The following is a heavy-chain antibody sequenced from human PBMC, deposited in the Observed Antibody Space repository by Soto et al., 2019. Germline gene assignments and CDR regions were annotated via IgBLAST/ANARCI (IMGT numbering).Heavy chain of an antibody. CDR2: ISAYNGNT. D-gene: IGHD3-10*01. CDR1: GYTFTSYG. CDR3: AREEEVTRVRGGYYYYYYGMDV. Sequence: ASVKVSCKASGYTFTSYGISWVRQAPGQGLEWMGWISAYNGNTNYAQKLQGRVTMTTDTPTSTAYMELRSLRSDDTAVYYCAREEEVTRVRGGYYYYYYGMDVWGQGTTVTVSS. J-gene: IGHJ6*02. V-gene: IGHV1-18*01.